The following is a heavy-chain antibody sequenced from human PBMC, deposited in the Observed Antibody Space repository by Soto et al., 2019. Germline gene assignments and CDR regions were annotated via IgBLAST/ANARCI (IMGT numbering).Heavy chain of an antibody. Sequence: SETLSLTCTVSDDFISSYYWNWIRQPAGKGLEWIGRVSTNGATNYNPSLESRVTMSVDTSKNQFSLKLTSVTAADTAVYFCASADYEILTGSYAMDVWGQGTTVT. D-gene: IGHD3-9*01. V-gene: IGHV4-4*07. CDR3: ASADYEILTGSYAMDV. CDR2: VSTNGAT. CDR1: DDFISSYY. J-gene: IGHJ6*02.